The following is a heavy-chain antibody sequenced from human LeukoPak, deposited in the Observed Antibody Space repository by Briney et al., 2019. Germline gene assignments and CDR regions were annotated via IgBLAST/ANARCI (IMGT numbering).Heavy chain of an antibody. CDR1: GFTFTNYG. CDR3: AKRGGRYCSGGRCYSGYYMDV. CDR2: FSSSGAGT. J-gene: IGHJ6*03. D-gene: IGHD2-15*01. V-gene: IGHV3-23*01. Sequence: GGSLRLSCAASGFTFTNYGMGWVRQAPGKGLEWFSSFSSSGAGTYYADSVKGRFTISRDISKNMFYMQMNSLRAEDTAVYYCAKRGGRYCSGGRCYSGYYMDVWGKGTTVTISS.